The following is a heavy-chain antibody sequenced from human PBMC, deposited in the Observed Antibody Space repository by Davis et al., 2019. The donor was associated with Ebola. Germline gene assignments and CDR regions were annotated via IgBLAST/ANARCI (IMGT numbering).Heavy chain of an antibody. Sequence: SQTLSLTCAVSGYSITRSDWWGWIRQSPGKGLEWIGHIHYKGNSKYNPSLQSRVAMSVDTSKNQFSLNLKSVTAFDSAIYYCARAVGPCSTSSCLTWFGPWGQGIVVTVSS. V-gene: IGHV4-28*06. CDR3: ARAVGPCSTSSCLTWFGP. CDR1: GYSITRSDW. J-gene: IGHJ5*02. D-gene: IGHD2-2*01. CDR2: IHYKGNS.